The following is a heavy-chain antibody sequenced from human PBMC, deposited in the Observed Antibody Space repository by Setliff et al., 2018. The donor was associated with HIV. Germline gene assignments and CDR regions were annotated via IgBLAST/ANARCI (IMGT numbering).Heavy chain of an antibody. Sequence: LRLSCAASGFTFSTSAMHWVRQAPGKGLEWVAVISYDGNIKYYADSVKGRFTISRDNSKTTLYVQMNSLRAEDTAVYYCARDPTYYFDSSGPYDAFDIWGQGTMVTVSS. V-gene: IGHV3-30*04. CDR2: ISYDGNIK. J-gene: IGHJ3*02. CDR1: GFTFSTSA. CDR3: ARDPTYYFDSSGPYDAFDI. D-gene: IGHD3-22*01.